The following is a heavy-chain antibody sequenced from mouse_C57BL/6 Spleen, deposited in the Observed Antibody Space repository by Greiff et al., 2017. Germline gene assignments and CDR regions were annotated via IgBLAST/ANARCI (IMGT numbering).Heavy chain of an antibody. V-gene: IGHV1-47*01. D-gene: IGHD1-1*01. J-gene: IGHJ4*01. CDR1: GYTFTTYP. CDR2: FHPYNDDT. Sequence: QVQLQQSGAELVKPGASVKMSCKASGYTFTTYPIEWIKQNHGKSLEWIGNFHPYNDDTKYNEKFKGKATLTVEKSSSTVYLELSRLTSDDSAVYYCASGSSSYYYAMDYWGQGTSVTVSS. CDR3: ASGSSSYYYAMDY.